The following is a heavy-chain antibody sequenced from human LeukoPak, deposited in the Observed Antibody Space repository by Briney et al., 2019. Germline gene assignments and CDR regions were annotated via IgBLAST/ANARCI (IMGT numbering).Heavy chain of an antibody. V-gene: IGHV3-23*01. Sequence: PGGSLRLSSAASGFTFSSYAMSWVRQAPGKGLEWVSAISGSGGSTYYADSVKGRFTISRDNSKNTLYLQMNSLRAEDTAVYYCASVWGSYRYHPLDYWGQGTLVTVSS. J-gene: IGHJ4*02. CDR3: ASVWGSYRYHPLDY. CDR1: GFTFSSYA. D-gene: IGHD3-16*02. CDR2: ISGSGGST.